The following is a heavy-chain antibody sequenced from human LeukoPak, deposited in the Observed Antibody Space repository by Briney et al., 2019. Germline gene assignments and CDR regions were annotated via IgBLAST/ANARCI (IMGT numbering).Heavy chain of an antibody. CDR3: AKERHDYGDYDAGAAFDY. J-gene: IGHJ4*02. D-gene: IGHD4-17*01. V-gene: IGHV3-30*18. CDR1: GFSFSSYW. CDR2: ISYDGSNK. Sequence: PGGSLRLSCAASGFSFSSYWMSWVRQAPGKGLEWVAVISYDGSNKYYADSVKGRFTISRDNSKNTLYLQMNSLRAEDTAVYYCAKERHDYGDYDAGAAFDYWGQGTLDTVSS.